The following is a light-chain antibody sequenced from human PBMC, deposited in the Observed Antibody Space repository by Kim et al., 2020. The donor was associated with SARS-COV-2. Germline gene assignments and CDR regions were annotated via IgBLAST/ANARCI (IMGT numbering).Light chain of an antibody. CDR3: QAWDSSTAVV. V-gene: IGLV3-1*01. CDR1: KLGDKY. Sequence: SYELTQPPSVSVSPGQTASITCSGDKLGDKYVCWYQQKAGQSPVLVIYQDRKRPSGIPERFSGSNSGNTATLTISGAQPMDEADYYCQAWDSSTAVVFGGGTQLTVL. J-gene: IGLJ2*01. CDR2: QDR.